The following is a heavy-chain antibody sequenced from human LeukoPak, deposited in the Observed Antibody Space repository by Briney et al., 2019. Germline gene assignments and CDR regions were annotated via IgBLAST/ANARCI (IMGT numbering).Heavy chain of an antibody. D-gene: IGHD3/OR15-3a*01. CDR2: IYYSGST. CDR3: ARPGGLVEYFQH. CDR1: GFTFRSYA. Sequence: GSLRLSCAASGFTFRSYAMSWVRQPPGKGLEWIGSIYYSGSTYYNPSLKSRVTISVDTSKSQFSLKLSSVTAADTAVYYCARPGGLVEYFQHWGQGTLVTVSS. J-gene: IGHJ1*01. V-gene: IGHV4-39*01.